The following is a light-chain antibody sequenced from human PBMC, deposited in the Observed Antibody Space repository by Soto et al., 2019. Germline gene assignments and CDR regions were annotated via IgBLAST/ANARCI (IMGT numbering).Light chain of an antibody. V-gene: IGKV1-39*01. J-gene: IGKJ1*01. Sequence: DIQMTQSPSSLSASLGDRVTITCRASQNISNYLNWYQQKPGKAPKLLIYAASSLQSGVPSRFSGSGSGTDFTLTISSLQPEDFATYYCQQSYYTPPTFGQGTKVDI. CDR3: QQSYYTPPT. CDR2: AAS. CDR1: QNISNY.